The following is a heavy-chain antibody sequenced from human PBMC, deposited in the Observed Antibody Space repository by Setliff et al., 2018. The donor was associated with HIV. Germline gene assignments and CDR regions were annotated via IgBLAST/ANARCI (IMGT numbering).Heavy chain of an antibody. D-gene: IGHD5-12*01. CDR2: IYYSGST. CDR3: ARGEPDSGYPD. V-gene: IGHV4-34*01. Sequence: PSETLSLTCAVYGGSFSAYHWSWIRQTPGKGLEWIGYIYYSGSTYYNPSLKSRVTISVDTSKNQFSLKLSSVTAADTAVYYCARGEPDSGYPDWGQGTLVTVSS. CDR1: GGSFSAYH. J-gene: IGHJ4*02.